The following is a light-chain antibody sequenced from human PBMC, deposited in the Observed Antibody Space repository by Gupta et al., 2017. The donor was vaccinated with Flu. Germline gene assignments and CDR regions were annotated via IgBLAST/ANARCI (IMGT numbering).Light chain of an antibody. Sequence: DIQMTESASSVSAAVGDRGTVTCRESQGINNKLAWFQQKPGQAPKSLLHDASSSQSGVPARFSGSGSMTDFTLTISSLQPDDVATYYIQQYNSYPHTFGEGTRLEIK. V-gene: IGKV1-16*01. J-gene: IGKJ5*01. CDR3: QQYNSYPHT. CDR1: QGINNK. CDR2: DAS.